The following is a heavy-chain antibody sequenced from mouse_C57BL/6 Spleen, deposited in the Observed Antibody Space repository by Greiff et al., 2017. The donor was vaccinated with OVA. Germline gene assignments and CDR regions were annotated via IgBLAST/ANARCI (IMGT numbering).Heavy chain of an antibody. V-gene: IGHV1-26*01. CDR1: GYTFTDYY. CDR3: ARDPYYYGSYYFDY. CDR2: INPNNGGT. D-gene: IGHD1-1*01. J-gene: IGHJ2*01. Sequence: EVQLQQSGPELVKPGASVKISCKASGYTFTDYYMNWVKQSHGKSLEWIGDINPNNGGTSYNQKFKGKATLTVDKSSSTAYMELRSLTSEDSAVYYCARDPYYYGSYYFDYWGQGTTLTVSS.